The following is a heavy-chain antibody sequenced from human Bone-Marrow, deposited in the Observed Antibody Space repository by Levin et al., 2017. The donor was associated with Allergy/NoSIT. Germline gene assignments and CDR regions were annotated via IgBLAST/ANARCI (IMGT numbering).Heavy chain of an antibody. CDR1: GGSGTSGPYY. CDR2: IYYSGYT. CDR3: ARGNYGSETYYENDYFDP. Sequence: SQTLSLTCTVSGGSGTSGPYYWTWIRQTPGKGLEWIGYIYYSGYTNYNPSLESRVIISVDTSKNQFSLKLTSVTAADTAVYYCARGNYGSETYYENDYFDPWGQGVLVAVSS. D-gene: IGHD3-10*01. J-gene: IGHJ5*02. V-gene: IGHV4-61*01.